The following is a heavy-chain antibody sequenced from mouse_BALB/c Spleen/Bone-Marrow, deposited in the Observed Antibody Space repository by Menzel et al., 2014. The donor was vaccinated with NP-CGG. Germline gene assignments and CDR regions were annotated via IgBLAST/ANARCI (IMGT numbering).Heavy chain of an antibody. J-gene: IGHJ4*01. CDR3: TRYVGYAMDY. Sequence: LKESGSELVRPGASVKLSCKASGYTFTSFWMHWVKQRPGQGLEWNGNIYPGSVSTNYDEKFKSKATLTVDTSSSTAYMQLSSLTSEDSAVYYCTRYVGYAMDYWGQGTSVTVSS. CDR2: IYPGSVST. V-gene: IGHV1S22*01. CDR1: GYTFTSFW. D-gene: IGHD3-3*01.